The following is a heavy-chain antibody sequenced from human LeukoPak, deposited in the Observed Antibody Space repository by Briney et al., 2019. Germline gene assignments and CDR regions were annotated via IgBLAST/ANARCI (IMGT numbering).Heavy chain of an antibody. J-gene: IGHJ4*02. CDR3: AKDDGWVQYAN. Sequence: GGSLRLSCAASGFTFSDYYMNWIRQAPGKGLEWVSYISSSGSTIYYADSVKGRFTISRDNSKNTLYLQMNSLRAEDTAVYYCAKDDGWVQYANWGQGTLVTVSS. CDR2: ISSSGSTI. CDR1: GFTFSDYY. V-gene: IGHV3-11*01. D-gene: IGHD5-24*01.